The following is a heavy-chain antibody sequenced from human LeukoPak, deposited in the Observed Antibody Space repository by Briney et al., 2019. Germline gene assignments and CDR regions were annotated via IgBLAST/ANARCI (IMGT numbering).Heavy chain of an antibody. CDR1: GGTFSSYA. J-gene: IGHJ4*02. Sequence: SVKVSCKASGGTFSSYAINWVRQAPGQGLEWMGGIIPIFGTANYAQKFQGRVTITTDESTSTAYMELTSLRSDDTAVYYCARVFARGGEISGSYYYYWGQGTLVTVSS. CDR2: IIPIFGTA. V-gene: IGHV1-69*05. CDR3: ARVFARGGEISGSYYYY. D-gene: IGHD1-26*01.